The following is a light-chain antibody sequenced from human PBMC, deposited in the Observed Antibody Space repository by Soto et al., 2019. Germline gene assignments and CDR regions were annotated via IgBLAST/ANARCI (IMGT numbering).Light chain of an antibody. CDR3: LQHNTYLT. CDR1: QGISNY. Sequence: DIQKTQSPSAMSASVGDRVTITCRASQGISNYLAWFQQKPGKVPKRLIYVASSLQSGVPSRFSGSGTWTEFTLTISSLQPEDFATYYCLQHNTYLTFXQGTKVDIK. CDR2: VAS. V-gene: IGKV1-17*03. J-gene: IGKJ1*01.